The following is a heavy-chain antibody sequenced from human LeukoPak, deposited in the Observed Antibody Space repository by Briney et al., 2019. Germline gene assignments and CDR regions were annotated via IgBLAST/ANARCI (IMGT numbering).Heavy chain of an antibody. CDR1: GYTFTSYD. CDR2: MNPNSGNT. D-gene: IGHD6-19*01. V-gene: IGHV1-8*03. CDR3: ARRIGYSSGWALLNAFDI. Sequence: ASVKVSCKASGYTFTSYDINWVRQATGQGLEWMGWMNPNSGNTGYAQKFQGRVTITRNTSISTAYMELSSLRSEDTAVYYCARRIGYSSGWALLNAFDIWGQGTMVTVSS. J-gene: IGHJ3*02.